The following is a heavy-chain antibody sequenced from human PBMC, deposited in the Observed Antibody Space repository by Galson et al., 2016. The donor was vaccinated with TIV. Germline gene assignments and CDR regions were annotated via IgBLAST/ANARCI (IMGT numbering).Heavy chain of an antibody. V-gene: IGHV3-13*01. CDR3: ARSSFDCSGYKCYGGQFDH. D-gene: IGHD3-22*01. Sequence: LRLSCATSGFSFSTYDMHWVRQAAGKGLEWVSAIGTTGDTYYTDSVKGRFTISSDNATKSLYLQMNSLRAGDTAVYFCARSSFDCSGYKCYGGQFDHWGQGTLVTVS. CDR1: GFSFSTYD. J-gene: IGHJ4*02. CDR2: IGTTGDT.